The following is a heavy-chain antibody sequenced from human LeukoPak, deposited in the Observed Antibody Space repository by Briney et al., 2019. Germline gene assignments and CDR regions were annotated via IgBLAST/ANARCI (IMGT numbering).Heavy chain of an antibody. CDR1: GGSISSGGYY. CDR2: IYYSGST. V-gene: IGHV4-31*03. CDR3: ARSGYGYGPRIDY. J-gene: IGHJ4*02. Sequence: PSETLSLTCTVSGGSISSGGYYWSWIRQHPGKGLEWIGYIYYSGSTYYNPSLKSRVTISVDTSKNQFSLKLSSVTAADTAVYYCARSGYGYGPRIDYWGQGTLVTVSS. D-gene: IGHD5-18*01.